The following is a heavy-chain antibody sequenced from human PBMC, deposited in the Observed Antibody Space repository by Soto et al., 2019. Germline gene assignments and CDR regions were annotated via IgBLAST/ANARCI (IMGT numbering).Heavy chain of an antibody. CDR2: ISGSGGST. Sequence: EVQLLESGGGLVQPGGSLRLSCAASGFTFSSYAMSWVRQAPGKGLEWVSAISGSGGSTYYADSVKGRFTISRDNSKNTLYLQMNSLRAEDTAVYYCPFNVVWFGAFDYWGQGTLVTVSS. D-gene: IGHD3-10*01. J-gene: IGHJ4*02. CDR1: GFTFSSYA. V-gene: IGHV3-23*01. CDR3: PFNVVWFGAFDY.